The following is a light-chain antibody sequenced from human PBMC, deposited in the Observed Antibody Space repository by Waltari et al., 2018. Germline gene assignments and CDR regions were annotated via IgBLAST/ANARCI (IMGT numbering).Light chain of an antibody. CDR1: QSVRTF. V-gene: IGKV1-5*03. Sequence: IPVTQSSFTLSAFVGNRVTIYCRASQSVRTFLAWYQQKPGKAPKLLIYRASTLESGVPSRFAGSGSETEFTLTISGLQPDDFATYYCQQYNHYSWTFGQGTEVDIK. CDR2: RAS. J-gene: IGKJ1*01. CDR3: QQYNHYSWT.